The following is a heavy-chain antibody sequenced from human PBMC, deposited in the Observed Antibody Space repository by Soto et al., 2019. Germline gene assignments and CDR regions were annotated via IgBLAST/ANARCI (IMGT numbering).Heavy chain of an antibody. J-gene: IGHJ5*02. CDR3: ARGAIAARPSNWFDP. Sequence: QVQLQQWGAGLLKPSETLSLTCAVYGGSFSGYYWIWIRQPPGKGLEWIGEINHSGSTNYNPSLKSRVTISVDTSKNQFSLKLSSVTAADTAVYYCARGAIAARPSNWFDPWGQGTLVTVSS. D-gene: IGHD6-6*01. V-gene: IGHV4-34*01. CDR2: INHSGST. CDR1: GGSFSGYY.